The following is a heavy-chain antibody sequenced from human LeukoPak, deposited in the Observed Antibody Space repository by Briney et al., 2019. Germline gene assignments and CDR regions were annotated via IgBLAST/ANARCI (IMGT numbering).Heavy chain of an antibody. CDR2: INSSSSYI. D-gene: IGHD2-2*01. V-gene: IGHV3-21*01. CDR3: ARGTPEYCSSTSCYDPSFDY. Sequence: GGSLRLSCAASGFTFSSYSMNWVRQAPGKGLEWVSSINSSSSYIYYADSVKGRFTISRDNAKNSLYLQMNSLRAEDTAVYYCARGTPEYCSSTSCYDPSFDYWGQGTLVTVSS. J-gene: IGHJ4*02. CDR1: GFTFSSYS.